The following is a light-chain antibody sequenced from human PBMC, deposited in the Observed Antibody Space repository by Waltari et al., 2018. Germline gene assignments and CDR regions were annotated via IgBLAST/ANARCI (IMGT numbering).Light chain of an antibody. CDR1: PNVFYGFRKKEF. Sequence: DLVMTQSPDSLALSLGERATIHCKSRPNVFYGFRKKEFVAWYQQKPGQPPKLLIYWTSTRKSGVPDRFSGSGSGTDFTLTINSLQAEDEAVYFCQQYYSTPWTFGQGTKVEIK. CDR2: WTS. V-gene: IGKV4-1*01. J-gene: IGKJ1*01. CDR3: QQYYSTPWT.